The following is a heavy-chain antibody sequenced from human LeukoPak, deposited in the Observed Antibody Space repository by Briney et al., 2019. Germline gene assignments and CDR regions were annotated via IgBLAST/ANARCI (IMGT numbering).Heavy chain of an antibody. J-gene: IGHJ3*02. D-gene: IGHD3-10*01. CDR2: IKQDESEK. CDR1: GFTFSSYW. CDR3: ARDGGSGSYGAFDI. V-gene: IGHV3-7*01. Sequence: GGSLRLSCVASGFTFSSYWMSWVRQAPGKGLEWVANIKQDESEKYYVDSVKDRFTISRDNAKNSLYLQMDSLRAEDTAVYYCARDGGSGSYGAFDIWGQGTMVTVSS.